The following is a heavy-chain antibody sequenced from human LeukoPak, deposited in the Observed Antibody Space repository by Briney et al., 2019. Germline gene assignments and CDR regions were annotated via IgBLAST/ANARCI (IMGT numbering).Heavy chain of an antibody. J-gene: IGHJ6*03. V-gene: IGHV4-59*01. CDR1: GGSISSYY. Sequence: PSETLSLTCTVSGGSISSYYWSWIRQPPGKGLEWIGYIYYSGSTSYNPSLKSRVTISVDTSKNQFSLKLSSVTAADTAVYYCARALGAYYYYMDVWGKGTTVTVSS. CDR2: IYYSGST. D-gene: IGHD1-26*01. CDR3: ARALGAYYYYMDV.